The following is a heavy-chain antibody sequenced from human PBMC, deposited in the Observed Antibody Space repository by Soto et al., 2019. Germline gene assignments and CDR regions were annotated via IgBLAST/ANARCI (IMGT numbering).Heavy chain of an antibody. CDR2: ISGSGGST. CDR3: AKEKYYYDSSGYAFDY. D-gene: IGHD3-22*01. J-gene: IGHJ4*02. V-gene: IGHV3-23*01. CDR1: GFTFSSYA. Sequence: PGGSLRLSCAASGFTFSSYAMSWVRQAPGKGLEWVSAISGSGGSTYYADSVKGRFTISRDNSKNTLYLQMNSLRAEDTAVYYCAKEKYYYDSSGYAFDYWGQGTLVTVSS.